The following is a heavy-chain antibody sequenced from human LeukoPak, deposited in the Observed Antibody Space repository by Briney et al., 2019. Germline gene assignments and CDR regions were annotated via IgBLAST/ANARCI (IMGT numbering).Heavy chain of an antibody. CDR1: GDSISSTNYY. CDR3: ANPPTVTSFDY. V-gene: IGHV4-39*07. Sequence: SETLSLTCTVSGDSISSTNYYWGWIRQPPGKGLEWIGSIYYSGSTFNSPSLKSRVTISVDTSKNQFSLKVSSVTAADTAVYYCANPPTVTSFDYWGQGTLVTVSS. D-gene: IGHD4-11*01. J-gene: IGHJ4*02. CDR2: IYYSGST.